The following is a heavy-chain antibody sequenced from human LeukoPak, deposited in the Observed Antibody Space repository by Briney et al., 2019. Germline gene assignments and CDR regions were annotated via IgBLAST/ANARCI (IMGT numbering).Heavy chain of an antibody. D-gene: IGHD1-20*01. CDR1: GDSISNSNLY. J-gene: IGHJ4*02. CDR2: IYYSGNT. CDR3: ARVRITGTTSGGFGPRGGFDY. V-gene: IGHV4-39*07. Sequence: SETLSLTCTVSGDSISNSNLYWGWIRQPPGKGLEWIGSIYYSGNTYYNPSLKSRVTISVDTSKNQFSLKLSSVTAADTAVYYCARVRITGTTSGGFGPRGGFDYWGQGTLVTVSS.